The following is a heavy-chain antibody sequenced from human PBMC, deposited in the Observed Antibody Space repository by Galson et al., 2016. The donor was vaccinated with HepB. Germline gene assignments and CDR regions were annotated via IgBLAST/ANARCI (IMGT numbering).Heavy chain of an antibody. D-gene: IGHD2-21*02. CDR2: ISSDGSDI. V-gene: IGHV3-74*01. J-gene: IGHJ4*02. CDR1: GFTFSAYW. CDR3: ARDETVQGPSTIDY. Sequence: SLRLSCAASGFTFSAYWMHWVRQAPGKGLVWVSRISSDGSDIKYADSVKGRFTISRDSANNTLYLQMNSLRVEDTSVYYCARDETVQGPSTIDYWGQGTLVTVSS.